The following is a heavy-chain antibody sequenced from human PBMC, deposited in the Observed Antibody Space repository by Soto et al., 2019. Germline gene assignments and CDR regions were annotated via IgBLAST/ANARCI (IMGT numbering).Heavy chain of an antibody. D-gene: IGHD6-13*01. CDR1: GFTFSSYA. CDR2: ISGSGGTT. CDR3: AKRGSSWSPFDY. J-gene: IGHJ4*02. V-gene: IGHV3-23*01. Sequence: AGGSLRLSCAASGFTFSSYAMSWVRRAPGKGLEWVSAISGSGGTTYYADSVKGRFTISRGNSKNTLYLQVNSLRAEDTAVYYCAKRGSSWSPFDYWGQGTQVTFSS.